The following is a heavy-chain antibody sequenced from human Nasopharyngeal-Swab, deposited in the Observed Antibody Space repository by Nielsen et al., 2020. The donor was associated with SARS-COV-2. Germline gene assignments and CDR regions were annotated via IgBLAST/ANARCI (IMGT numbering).Heavy chain of an antibody. J-gene: IGHJ6*02. CDR3: TGKGIADENMDV. CDR1: GGSISSSSYY. V-gene: IGHV4-39*07. D-gene: IGHD6-13*01. Sequence: SETLSLTCTVSGGSISSSSYYRGWIRQPPGKGLEWIGSIYYSGSTYYNPSLKSRVTISVDTSKNQFSLKLSSVTAADTAVYYCTGKGIADENMDVWGQGTTVTVSS. CDR2: IYYSGST.